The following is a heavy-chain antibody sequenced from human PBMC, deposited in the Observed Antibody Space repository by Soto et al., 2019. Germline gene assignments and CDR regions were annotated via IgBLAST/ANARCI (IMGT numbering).Heavy chain of an antibody. CDR2: ISWNSGSI. CDR1: GFTFDDYA. D-gene: IGHD3-10*01. V-gene: IGHV3-9*01. CDR3: AKGPGFGESNYYYYMDV. Sequence: LSLTCAASGFTFDDYAMHWVRQAPGKGLEWVSGISWNSGSIGYADSVKGRFTISRDNAKNSLYLQMNSLRAEDTALYYCAKGPGFGESNYYYYMDVWGKGTTVTVSS. J-gene: IGHJ6*03.